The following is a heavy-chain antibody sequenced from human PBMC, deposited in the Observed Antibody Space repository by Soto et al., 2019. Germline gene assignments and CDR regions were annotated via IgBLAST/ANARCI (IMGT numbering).Heavy chain of an antibody. Sequence: VQLVESGGGLVKPGGSLRLSCAASGFTFSSYSMNWVRLAPGKGLECVSSISSSISSIYYADSVKGRFTISRDNAKNSLYLQMNSLRAEDSAVYYCAGYCSGGSCYSESDYWGQRTLVTVSS. CDR1: GFTFSSYS. D-gene: IGHD2-15*01. V-gene: IGHV3-21*01. CDR2: ISSSISSI. CDR3: AGYCSGGSCYSESDY. J-gene: IGHJ4*02.